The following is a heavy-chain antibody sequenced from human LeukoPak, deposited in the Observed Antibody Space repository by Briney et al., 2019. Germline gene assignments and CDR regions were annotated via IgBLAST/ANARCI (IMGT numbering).Heavy chain of an antibody. D-gene: IGHD1-7*01. V-gene: IGHV4-34*01. J-gene: IGHJ4*02. Sequence: SETLSLACAVYGGSFSGYYWSWIRQPPGKGLEWIGEINHSGRNNYNPSLKSRVTISVDTSKNQFSLKLSSVTAADTAVYYCARATGTKVPPGYWGQGTLVTVSS. CDR3: ARATGTKVPPGY. CDR1: GGSFSGYY. CDR2: INHSGRN.